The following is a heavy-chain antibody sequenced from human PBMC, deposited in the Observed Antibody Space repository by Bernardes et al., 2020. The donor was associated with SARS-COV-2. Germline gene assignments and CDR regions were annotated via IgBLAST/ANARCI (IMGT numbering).Heavy chain of an antibody. CDR3: ARDLVTTVTSTYYYYYGMDV. D-gene: IGHD4-17*01. CDR2: IYSGGST. J-gene: IGHJ6*02. Sequence: GGSLRLSCAASGFTVSSNYMSWVRQAPGKGLEWVSVIYSGGSTYYADSVKGRFTISRDNSKNTLYLQMNSLRAEDTAVYYCARDLVTTVTSTYYYYYGMDVWGQGTTVTVSS. V-gene: IGHV3-66*01. CDR1: GFTVSSNY.